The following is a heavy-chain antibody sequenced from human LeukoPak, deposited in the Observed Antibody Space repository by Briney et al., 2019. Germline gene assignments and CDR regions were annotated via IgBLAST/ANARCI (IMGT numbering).Heavy chain of an antibody. Sequence: GGSLRLSCAASGFTFSTYSMSWVRQAPGKGLDWVASINQDGSAEYYVDSVRGRFTISRDNAKNSLYLQVNSLRVDDTAVYYCVRLFGGVTTFDYWGQGTLVTVSS. CDR1: GFTFSTYS. V-gene: IGHV3-7*01. J-gene: IGHJ4*02. CDR3: VRLFGGVTTFDY. CDR2: INQDGSAE. D-gene: IGHD4-17*01.